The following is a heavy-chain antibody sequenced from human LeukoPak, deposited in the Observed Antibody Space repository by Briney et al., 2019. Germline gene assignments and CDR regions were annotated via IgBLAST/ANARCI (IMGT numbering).Heavy chain of an antibody. Sequence: ASETLSLTCTVSGGSISSYYWSWIRQPPGKGLEWIGYIYYSGSTNYNPSLKSRVTISVDTSKNQFSLKLSSVTAADTAVYYCAGRSGYSGYDYGYNWFDPWGQGTLVTVSS. CDR2: IYYSGST. D-gene: IGHD5-12*01. V-gene: IGHV4-59*01. CDR1: GGSISSYY. CDR3: AGRSGYSGYDYGYNWFDP. J-gene: IGHJ5*02.